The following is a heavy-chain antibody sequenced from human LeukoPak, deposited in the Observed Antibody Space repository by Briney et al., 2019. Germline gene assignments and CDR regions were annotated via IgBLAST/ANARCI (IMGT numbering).Heavy chain of an antibody. V-gene: IGHV4-59*01. CDR3: ARERRSDYGMDV. CDR1: GGSISSYY. J-gene: IGHJ6*02. CDR2: IYYSGST. Sequence: PSETPSLTCTVSGGSISSYYWSWIRQPPGKGLEWIGYIYYSGSTNYNPSLKSRVTISVDTSKNQYSLKLSSVTAADTAVYYCARERRSDYGMDVWGQGTTVTVSS.